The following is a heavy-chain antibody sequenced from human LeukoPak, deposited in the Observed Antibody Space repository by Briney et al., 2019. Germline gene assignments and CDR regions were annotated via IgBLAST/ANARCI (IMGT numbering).Heavy chain of an antibody. D-gene: IGHD3-22*01. V-gene: IGHV3-23*01. Sequence: GGSLRLSCAASGFTFSSYAMSWVRQAPGKGLEWVSAISGSGGSTYYADSVKGRFTISRDNSKNTLYLQMNSLRAADTAVYYCAKDPTMIVVVIPDYWGQGTLVTVSS. J-gene: IGHJ4*02. CDR2: ISGSGGST. CDR3: AKDPTMIVVVIPDY. CDR1: GFTFSSYA.